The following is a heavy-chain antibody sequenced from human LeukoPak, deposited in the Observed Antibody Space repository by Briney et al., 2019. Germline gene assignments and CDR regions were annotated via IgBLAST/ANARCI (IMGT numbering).Heavy chain of an antibody. CDR3: ARPTTVGNAFHI. CDR1: GYTFTGYY. J-gene: IGHJ3*02. Sequence: ASVKVSCKASGYTFTGYYMHWVRRAPGQGLEWMGWINPNSGGTNYAQKFQGRVTMTRDTSTSTVYMELSSLRSEDTAVYYCARPTTVGNAFHIWGQGTMVTVSS. V-gene: IGHV1-2*02. D-gene: IGHD4-23*01. CDR2: INPNSGGT.